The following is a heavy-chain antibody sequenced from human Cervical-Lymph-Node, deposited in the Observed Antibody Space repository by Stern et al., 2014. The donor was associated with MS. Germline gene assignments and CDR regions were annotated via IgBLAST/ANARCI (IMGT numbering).Heavy chain of an antibody. CDR2: IYHTGNI. J-gene: IGHJ4*02. CDR1: GASIGSSHW. D-gene: IGHD6-13*01. CDR3: AKEGRVSRFDS. V-gene: IGHV4-4*02. Sequence: QVHLQESGPGLVKPSGTLSLTCAVSGASIGSSHWWSWVPQPPGKGLEWIGEIYHTGNINYNPSLKSRVTISLDKSKNQFSLRLNSVTAADTPIYYCAKEGRVSRFDSWGQGTLVTVSS.